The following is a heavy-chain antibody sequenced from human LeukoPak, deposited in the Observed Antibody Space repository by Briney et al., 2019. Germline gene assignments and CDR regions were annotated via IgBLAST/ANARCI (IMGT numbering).Heavy chain of an antibody. Sequence: GGSLRLSCAASGFTFNNYAMSWVRQAPGKGLEWVSAVSGSGASTFYADSVKGRFTISRDNSRNTVYLQMNSLRAEDTAVYYCAKVASIGYCSSTSCYALDYWGQGTLVTVSS. J-gene: IGHJ4*02. CDR1: GFTFNNYA. CDR3: AKVASIGYCSSTSCYALDY. CDR2: VSGSGAST. V-gene: IGHV3-23*01. D-gene: IGHD2-2*03.